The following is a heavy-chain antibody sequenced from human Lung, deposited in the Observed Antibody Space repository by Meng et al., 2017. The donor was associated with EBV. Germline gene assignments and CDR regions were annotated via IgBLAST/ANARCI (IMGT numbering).Heavy chain of an antibody. D-gene: IGHD4-17*01. Sequence: QGPLQESGRGLVKPSPTLSLTCTVPGGSISSGDYYWSWIRQPPGKGLEWIGYIYYSGSTYYNPSLKSRVTISVDTSKNQFSLKLSSVTAADTAVYYCATIKERTTVTPFDYWGQGTLVTVSS. J-gene: IGHJ4*02. CDR3: ATIKERTTVTPFDY. CDR1: GGSISSGDYY. CDR2: IYYSGST. V-gene: IGHV4-30-4*01.